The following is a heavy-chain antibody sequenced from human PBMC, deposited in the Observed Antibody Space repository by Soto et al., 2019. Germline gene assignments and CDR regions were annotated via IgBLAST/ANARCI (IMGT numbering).Heavy chain of an antibody. V-gene: IGHV4-34*01. CDR1: GGSFSGYY. J-gene: IGHJ6*02. D-gene: IGHD5-12*01. Sequence: PSATLSLTCAVYGGSFSGYYWSWIRQPPGKGLEWIGEINHSGSTNYNPSLKSRVTTSVDTSKNQFSLKLSSVTAADTAVYYCARGSRGYSGYAAGYYYYGMDVWGQGTTVTVS. CDR2: INHSGST. CDR3: ARGSRGYSGYAAGYYYYGMDV.